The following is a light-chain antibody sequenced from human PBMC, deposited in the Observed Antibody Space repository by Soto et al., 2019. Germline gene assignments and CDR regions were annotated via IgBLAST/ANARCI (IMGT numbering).Light chain of an antibody. J-gene: IGKJ4*01. CDR3: QRYNTQSIT. CDR2: AAS. Sequence: DIQLIQSPSTLSASVGDRVTITCRASENILKFLAWYQQRSGSAPNLLIYAASDLESGVPSRFSGSGSGTEFTLTIDNLQPNDSATYYCQRYNTQSITFGGGTKV. CDR1: ENILKF. V-gene: IGKV1-5*01.